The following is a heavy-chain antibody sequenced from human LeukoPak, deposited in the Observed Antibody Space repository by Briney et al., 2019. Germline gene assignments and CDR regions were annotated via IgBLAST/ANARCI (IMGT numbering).Heavy chain of an antibody. V-gene: IGHV1-46*03. J-gene: IGHJ5*02. CDR3: ASINYDSSGYWGFDP. D-gene: IGHD3-22*01. CDR2: INPSGGST. Sequence: ASVKVSCMASGYTFTSYYMHWVRQAPGQGLEWMGIINPSGGSTSYAQKFQGRVTMTRDMSTSTVYMELSSLRSEDTAVYYCASINYDSSGYWGFDPWGQGTLVTVSS. CDR1: GYTFTSYY.